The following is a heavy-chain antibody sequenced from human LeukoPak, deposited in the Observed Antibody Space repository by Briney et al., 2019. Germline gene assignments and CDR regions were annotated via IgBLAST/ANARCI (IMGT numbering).Heavy chain of an antibody. V-gene: IGHV4-34*01. Sequence: SETLSLTCAVDGGSFSGYYWSWIRQPPGKGLEWIGEINHSGSSNYNPSLKSRVTISVDTSKNQFSLKLSSVTAADTAVYYCARGGYDYVWGSYRYNYWGQGTLVTVSS. CDR3: ARGGYDYVWGSYRYNY. CDR2: INHSGSS. D-gene: IGHD3-16*02. J-gene: IGHJ4*02. CDR1: GGSFSGYY.